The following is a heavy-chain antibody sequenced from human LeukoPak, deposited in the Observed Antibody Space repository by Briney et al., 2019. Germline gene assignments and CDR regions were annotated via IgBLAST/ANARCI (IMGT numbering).Heavy chain of an antibody. CDR3: ARGIAAAGYYYFYMDV. Sequence: ASVKVSCKASGYTFTSYVMHWVRQAPGQRLERMGWINTGNGNTKNSQEFQGRVTITRDTSASTAYMELSSLRSEDMAVYYCARGIAAAGYYYFYMDVWGKGTTVTVSS. V-gene: IGHV1-3*03. CDR1: GYTFTSYV. D-gene: IGHD6-13*01. J-gene: IGHJ6*03. CDR2: INTGNGNT.